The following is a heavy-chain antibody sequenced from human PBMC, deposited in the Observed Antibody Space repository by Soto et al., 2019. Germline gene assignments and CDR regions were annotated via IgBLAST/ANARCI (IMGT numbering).Heavy chain of an antibody. D-gene: IGHD4-17*01. CDR1: GGAMSRYY. Sequence: PSXSLSLTCTVSGGAMSRYYWSWIRQPAWKGLEWIGRIYTSGSTNYNPSLKSRVTMSVDTSKNQFSLKLSSVTAADTAVYYCARERPQVTTSRGWFDPWGQGTLVTVSS. V-gene: IGHV4-4*07. CDR2: IYTSGST. CDR3: ARERPQVTTSRGWFDP. J-gene: IGHJ5*02.